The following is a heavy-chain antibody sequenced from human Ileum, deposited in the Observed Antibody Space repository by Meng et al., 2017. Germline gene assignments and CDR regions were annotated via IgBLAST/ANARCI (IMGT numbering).Heavy chain of an antibody. J-gene: IGHJ4*02. CDR2: ISVYNGNT. CDR3: ARDYSGTCYRFSDY. Sequence: VHLVQSGAEVKKTGAPVRVPRKTFGYSFTSSGISWVRQAPGQGLEWMGGISVYNGNTNYAQKFQGRVTMTADTSTSTAYMELRSLRSDDTAVYYCARDYSGTCYRFSDYWGQGTLVTVSS. CDR1: GYSFTSSG. D-gene: IGHD1-26*01. V-gene: IGHV1-18*01.